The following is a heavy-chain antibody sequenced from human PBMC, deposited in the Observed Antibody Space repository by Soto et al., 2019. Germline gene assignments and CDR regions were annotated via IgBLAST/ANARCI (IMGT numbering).Heavy chain of an antibody. J-gene: IGHJ4*02. CDR1: GYTFTEYF. CDR3: ARGAISVGSVVEFGY. V-gene: IGHV1-2*04. D-gene: IGHD3-22*01. Sequence: ASVKVSCKASGYTFTEYFIHWVRQAPGQGLEWMGWINPSSGGTHYAQKFQGWVTISRDTSISTAYMELSRLKSDDTALYYCARGAISVGSVVEFGYWGRGIPVTVSS. CDR2: INPSSGGT.